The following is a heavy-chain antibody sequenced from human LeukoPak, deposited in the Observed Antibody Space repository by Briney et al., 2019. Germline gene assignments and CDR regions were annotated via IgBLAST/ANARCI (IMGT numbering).Heavy chain of an antibody. V-gene: IGHV5-51*06. J-gene: IGHJ4*02. D-gene: IGHD3-22*01. CDR2: IYPGDSDT. CDR1: GYPFTSYW. CDR3: ATGPYYYDSSGYYDGLDY. Sequence: GGALKISCKGAGYPFTSYWIGWGRQMPGKGLEGRGIIYPGDSDTRYSPSFQGQVPISADQSTSTAYLQWSSLKASDTAMYYCATGPYYYDSSGYYDGLDYWGQGTLVTVSS.